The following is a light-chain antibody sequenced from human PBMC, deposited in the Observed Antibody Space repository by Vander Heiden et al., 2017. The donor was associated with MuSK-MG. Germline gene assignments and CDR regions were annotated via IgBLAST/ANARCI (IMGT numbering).Light chain of an antibody. CDR3: HHYDTTPRT. Sequence: TINCKSRQSVSHRRHNNYCLSWYQQTPEQAPKLLFYWSSTREPGVSCRFSGSCSGTDFTLTISLLQAEDVAVYYWHHYDTTPRTFGQGTKVEIK. CDR2: WSS. J-gene: IGKJ1*01. V-gene: IGKV4-1*01. CDR1: QSVSHRRHNNYC.